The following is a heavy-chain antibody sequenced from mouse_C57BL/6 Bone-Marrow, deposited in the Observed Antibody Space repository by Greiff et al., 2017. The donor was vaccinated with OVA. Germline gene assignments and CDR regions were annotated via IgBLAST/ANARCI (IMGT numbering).Heavy chain of an antibody. Sequence: VQLQQSGPVLVKPGASVKMSCKASGYTFTDYYMNWVKQSHGKSLEWIGVINPYNGGTSYNQKFKGKATLTVDKSSSTAYMELNSLTSEDSAVYYCARRIYYDYVSYAMDYWGQGTSVTVSS. J-gene: IGHJ4*01. D-gene: IGHD2-4*01. V-gene: IGHV1-19*01. CDR3: ARRIYYDYVSYAMDY. CDR1: GYTFTDYY. CDR2: INPYNGGT.